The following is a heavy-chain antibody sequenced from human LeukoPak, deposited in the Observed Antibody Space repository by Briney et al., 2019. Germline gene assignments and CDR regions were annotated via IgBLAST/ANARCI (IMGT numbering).Heavy chain of an antibody. CDR1: GFTFSSYW. CDR2: INTDGSST. CDR3: ARDRYCTTTRCSDY. J-gene: IGHJ4*02. V-gene: IGHV3-74*03. D-gene: IGHD2-2*01. Sequence: WGSLRLSCAASGFTFSSYWMHWVRQAPGKGLVWVSRINTDGSSTTYADSVKGRFTISRDNAKNTLYLEMNSLRAEDTAVYYCARDRYCTTTRCSDYWGQGTLVTVSS.